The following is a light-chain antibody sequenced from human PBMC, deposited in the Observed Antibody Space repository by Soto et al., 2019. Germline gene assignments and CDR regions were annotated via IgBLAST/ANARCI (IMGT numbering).Light chain of an antibody. CDR3: QQYGNSPRT. J-gene: IGKJ5*01. V-gene: IGKV3-20*01. CDR1: QSVNSDY. Sequence: EIVMTQSPATLTVSPGERASLSCRASQSVNSDYLAWYQQKPGQAPRLLIYGASSRATGIPDRFSGSGSGTDFTLTISRLEPEDFAVYFCQQYGNSPRTFGQGTRLEIK. CDR2: GAS.